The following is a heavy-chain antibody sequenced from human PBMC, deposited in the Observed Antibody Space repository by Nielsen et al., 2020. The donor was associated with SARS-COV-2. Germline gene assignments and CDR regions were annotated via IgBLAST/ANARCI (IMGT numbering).Heavy chain of an antibody. D-gene: IGHD5-24*01. J-gene: IGHJ4*02. CDR3: ARDSRDGYKSLDY. Sequence: GGSLRLSCAASGFTFSNSWMNWVRQAPGKGLEWVANINQDGSQKYYVDSVRGRFTISRDNAKNSLYLQMNSLRAEDTAVYYCARDSRDGYKSLDYWGQGTLVTVSS. V-gene: IGHV3-7*01. CDR2: INQDGSQK. CDR1: GFTFSNSW.